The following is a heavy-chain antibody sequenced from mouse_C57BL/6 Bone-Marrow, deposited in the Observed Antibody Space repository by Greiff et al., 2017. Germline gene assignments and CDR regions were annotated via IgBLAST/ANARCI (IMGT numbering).Heavy chain of an antibody. CDR3: ARYVYSAC. D-gene: IGHD2-3*01. Sequence: QVQLQQPGAELVMPGASVKLSCKASGYTFTSYWMHWVKQRPGQGLEWIGEIDPSDSYTNYNQKFKGNSTLTVDKSSITAYMQLSSLTSEDSAVYYCARYVYSACWGQGTLVSFSA. J-gene: IGHJ3*01. V-gene: IGHV1-69*01. CDR2: IDPSDSYT. CDR1: GYTFTSYW.